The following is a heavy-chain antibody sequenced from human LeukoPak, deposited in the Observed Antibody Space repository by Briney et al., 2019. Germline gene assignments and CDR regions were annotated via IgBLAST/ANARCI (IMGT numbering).Heavy chain of an antibody. CDR1: GFTFSSYW. Sequence: GGSLRLSCAASGFTFSSYWMSWVRQAPGKGLEWVANIKQDGSEKYYVDSVKGRFTISRDNAKNSLYLQMNSLRAEDTAVYYCARDRDSSGWYNYVYYFDYWGQGTLVTVSS. D-gene: IGHD6-19*01. V-gene: IGHV3-7*01. CDR3: ARDRDSSGWYNYVYYFDY. CDR2: IKQDGSEK. J-gene: IGHJ4*02.